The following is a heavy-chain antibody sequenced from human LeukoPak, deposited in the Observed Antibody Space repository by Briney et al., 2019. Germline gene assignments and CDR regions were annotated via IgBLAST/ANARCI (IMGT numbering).Heavy chain of an antibody. J-gene: IGHJ4*02. D-gene: IGHD1-26*01. CDR3: ARDGPVIVGATRSFDY. CDR1: GFTFSSYA. V-gene: IGHV3-30-3*01. CDR2: ISYDGSNK. Sequence: PGGSLRLSCAASGFTFSSYAMHWVRQAPGKGLEWVAVISYDGSNKYYADSVKGRFTISRDNSKNTLYLQMNSLRAEDTAVYYCARDGPVIVGATRSFDYWGQGTLVTVSS.